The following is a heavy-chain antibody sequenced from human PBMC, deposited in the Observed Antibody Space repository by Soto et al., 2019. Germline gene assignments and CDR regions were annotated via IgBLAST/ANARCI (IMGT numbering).Heavy chain of an antibody. Sequence: QGQLVQSGAEVKKPGASGKVSCTASGNTFTNFGVTWVRQAPGQGLEWLGWISAYTDDPNYAQKFQGRVTMTIDTSTSTAYLDLRSLTSDDTAVYYCARVIPGAEAWFDPWCQGTLVNVSS. CDR2: ISAYTDDP. J-gene: IGHJ5*02. CDR3: ARVIPGAEAWFDP. CDR1: GNTFTNFG. V-gene: IGHV1-18*01. D-gene: IGHD2-2*01.